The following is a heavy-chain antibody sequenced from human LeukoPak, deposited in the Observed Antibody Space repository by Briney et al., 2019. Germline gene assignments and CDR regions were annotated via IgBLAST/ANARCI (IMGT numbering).Heavy chain of an antibody. D-gene: IGHD4-23*01. V-gene: IGHV3-30*02. CDR1: GFTFSSYG. J-gene: IGHJ4*02. CDR3: ARRAGGYSHPYDY. CDR2: IRYDGSNK. Sequence: PGGSLRLSCAASGFTFSSYGMYWVRQAPGKGLEWVAFIRYDGSNKYYADSVKGRFTITRDNSKNTLYLQMNSLRGEDTAVYYCARRAGGYSHPYDYWGQGILVTVSS.